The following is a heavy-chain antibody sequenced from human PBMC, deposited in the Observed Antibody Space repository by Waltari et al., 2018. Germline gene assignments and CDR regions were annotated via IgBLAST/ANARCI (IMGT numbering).Heavy chain of an antibody. D-gene: IGHD6-13*01. Sequence: QVQLQESGPGLVKPSETLSLTCTVSGGSISSYYWSWIRQPPGKGLEWIGYIDYSGSTNYNPSLKSRVTISVDTSKNQFSLKLSSVTAADTAVYYCARRIAAAGNYYYYYYYMDVWGKGTTVTISS. CDR1: GGSISSYY. CDR2: IDYSGST. V-gene: IGHV4-59*08. J-gene: IGHJ6*03. CDR3: ARRIAAAGNYYYYYYYMDV.